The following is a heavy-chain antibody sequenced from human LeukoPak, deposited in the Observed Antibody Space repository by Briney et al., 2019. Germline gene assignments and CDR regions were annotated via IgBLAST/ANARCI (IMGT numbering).Heavy chain of an antibody. D-gene: IGHD5-18*01. CDR2: IYYSGST. V-gene: IGHV4-31*03. CDR1: GGSISSGGYY. CDR3: ARQDTALIFDY. J-gene: IGHJ4*02. Sequence: SQTLSLTCTVSGGSISSGGYYWSWIRQHPGKGLEWIGYIYYSGSTYYNPSLKSRVTISVDTSKNQFSPKLSSVTAADTAVYYCARQDTALIFDYWGQGTLVTVSS.